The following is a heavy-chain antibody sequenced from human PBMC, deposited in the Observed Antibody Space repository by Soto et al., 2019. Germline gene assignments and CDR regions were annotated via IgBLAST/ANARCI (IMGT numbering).Heavy chain of an antibody. V-gene: IGHV3-21*01. Sequence: EVQLVESGGGLVKPGGSLTLSCAASGFSFSNDNMNWIRQAPGKGLEWVSSIISSGSFIYYAESVKGRFTISRDNAKNSLYLQMNSRRAEDTALYYGARVADYYDSSGYLPVVDWGQGTLVTVSS. D-gene: IGHD3-22*01. CDR2: IISSGSFI. J-gene: IGHJ4*02. CDR1: GFSFSNDN. CDR3: ARVADYYDSSGYLPVVD.